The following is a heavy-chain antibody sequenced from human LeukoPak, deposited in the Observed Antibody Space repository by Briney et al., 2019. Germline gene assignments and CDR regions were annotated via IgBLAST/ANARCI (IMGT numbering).Heavy chain of an antibody. V-gene: IGHV3-21*01. Sequence: KSGGSLSLSCAASGFTFSSYSMKWDRQAPGQGLEWVSSISSSSRNKYYAASVKGRFTISRDNTKNSLYLQMITLRAADTSVSYCARSNNTFDDAFDIWGQGTMVTVSS. CDR2: ISSSSRNK. CDR3: ARSNNTFDDAFDI. CDR1: GFTFSSYS. D-gene: IGHD3-16*01. J-gene: IGHJ3*02.